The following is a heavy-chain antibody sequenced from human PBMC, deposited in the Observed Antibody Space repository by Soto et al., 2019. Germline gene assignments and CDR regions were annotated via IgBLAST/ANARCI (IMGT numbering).Heavy chain of an antibody. CDR1: GGSGSSGGYY. CDR3: ARIPYDILTGYGYYGMDV. V-gene: IGHV4-61*08. J-gene: IGHJ6*02. Sequence: PSETLSLACTVSGGSGSSGGYYWSWIRQPPGKGLEWIGYTYYSGSTNYNPSLKSRVTISVDTSKNQFSLKLSSVTAADTAVYYCARIPYDILTGYGYYGMDVWGQGTTVT. D-gene: IGHD3-9*01. CDR2: TYYSGST.